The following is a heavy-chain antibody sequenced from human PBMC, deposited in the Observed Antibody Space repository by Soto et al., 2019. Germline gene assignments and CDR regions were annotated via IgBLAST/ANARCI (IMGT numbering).Heavy chain of an antibody. J-gene: IGHJ4*02. CDR1: GFTFSSYS. CDR2: ISSSSSTI. CDR3: ARGGYSGYDWALDY. D-gene: IGHD5-12*01. Sequence: EVQLVESGGGLVQPGGSLSLSCAASGFTFSSYSMNWVRQAPGKGLEWVSYISSSSSTIYYADSVKGRFTISRDKAKNSRYLQMNSLRAEDTAVYYCARGGYSGYDWALDYWGQGTLVTVSS. V-gene: IGHV3-48*01.